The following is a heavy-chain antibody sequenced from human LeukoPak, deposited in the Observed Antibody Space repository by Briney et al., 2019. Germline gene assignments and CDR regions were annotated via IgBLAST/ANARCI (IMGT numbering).Heavy chain of an antibody. Sequence: ASVKVSCKASGYTFTRYYMHWVRQAPGQGLEWMGIINPSGGSTSYAQKFQVRVTMTRDMSTSTVYMELSSLRSEDTAVYYCARGASEYSSSSDTFDVWGQGTMVTVSS. V-gene: IGHV1-46*01. CDR1: GYTFTRYY. CDR3: ARGASEYSSSSDTFDV. J-gene: IGHJ3*01. D-gene: IGHD6-6*01. CDR2: INPSGGST.